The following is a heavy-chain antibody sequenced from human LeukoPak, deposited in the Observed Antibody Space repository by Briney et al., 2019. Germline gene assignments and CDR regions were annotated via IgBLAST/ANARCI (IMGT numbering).Heavy chain of an antibody. Sequence: SETLSLTCTVSGGSISTYYWTWIRQPPGKGLEWIGYIYYSGSTNYNPSLKSRVTISVDTSKNQFSLKLSSVTAADTAVFYCARVASGYDVFDIWGQGTMVTVSS. CDR2: IYYSGST. V-gene: IGHV4-59*01. CDR3: ARVASGYDVFDI. J-gene: IGHJ3*02. CDR1: GGSISTYY. D-gene: IGHD3-3*01.